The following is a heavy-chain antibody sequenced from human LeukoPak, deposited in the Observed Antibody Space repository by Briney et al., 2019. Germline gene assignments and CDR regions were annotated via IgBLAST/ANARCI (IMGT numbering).Heavy chain of an antibody. V-gene: IGHV3-30*18. CDR2: ISYDGSNK. CDR3: ANPVLYCSSTSCYAGYGMDV. D-gene: IGHD2-2*01. Sequence: GGSLRLSCAASGFTFSNSWMRWVRQAPGKGLEWVAVISYDGSNKYYADSVKGRFTISRDNSKNTRYLQMNSLRAEETAVYYCANPVLYCSSTSCYAGYGMDVWGQGTTVTVSS. J-gene: IGHJ6*02. CDR1: GFTFSNSW.